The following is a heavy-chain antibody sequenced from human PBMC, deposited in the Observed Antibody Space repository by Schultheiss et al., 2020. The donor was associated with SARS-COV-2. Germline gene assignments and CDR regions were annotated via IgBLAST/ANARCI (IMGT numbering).Heavy chain of an antibody. D-gene: IGHD6-19*01. CDR3: ARAIAVAADFDY. CDR1: GFTFSNAW. V-gene: IGHV3-30*19. J-gene: IGHJ4*02. CDR2: IWYDGSNK. Sequence: GGSLRLSCAASGFTFSNAWMSWVRQAPGKGLEWVAVIWYDGSNKYYADSVKGRFTISRDNAKNSLYLQMNSLRAEDTAVYYCARAIAVAADFDYWGQGTLVTVSS.